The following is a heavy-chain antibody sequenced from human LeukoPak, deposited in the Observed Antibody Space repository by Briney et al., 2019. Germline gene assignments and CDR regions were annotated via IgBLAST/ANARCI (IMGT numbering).Heavy chain of an antibody. D-gene: IGHD3-22*01. J-gene: IGHJ4*02. V-gene: IGHV7-4-1*02. CDR2: INTNTDNP. CDR1: GYTFTIYA. Sequence: GASVKLSCKASGYTFTIYAMNWVRQAPGQGLEWMGWINTNTDNPTYAQGFTGRFVFSLYIPVSTAYLQISSLKAEDIAVYYCGRSYYFDSSAYYLFDYWGQGDLVTVSS. CDR3: GRSYYFDSSAYYLFDY.